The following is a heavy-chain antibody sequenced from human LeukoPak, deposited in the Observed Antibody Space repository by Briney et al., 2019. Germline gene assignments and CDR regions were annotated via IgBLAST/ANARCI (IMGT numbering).Heavy chain of an antibody. D-gene: IGHD3-22*01. J-gene: IGHJ4*02. V-gene: IGHV4-34*01. CDR2: INHSGST. CDR1: GGSFSGYY. CDR3: ARKKWLGSSFDY. Sequence: SETLSLTCAVYGGSFSGYYWSWIRQPPGKGLEWIGEINHSGSTNYNPSLKSRVTISVDTSKNQFSLKLGSVTAADTAVYYCARKKWLGSSFDYWGQGTLVTVSS.